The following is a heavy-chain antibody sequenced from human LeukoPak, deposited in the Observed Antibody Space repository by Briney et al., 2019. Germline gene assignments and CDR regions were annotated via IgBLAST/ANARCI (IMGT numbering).Heavy chain of an antibody. CDR3: AREGSSSGTGYGY. V-gene: IGHV1-69*13. J-gene: IGHJ4*02. D-gene: IGHD6-13*01. CDR1: GGTFSSYA. CDR2: IIPIFGTA. Sequence: GASVKVSCKASGGTFSSYAISWVRQAPGQGLEWMGGIIPIFGTANYAQKFQGRVTITADESTSTAYMELSSLRSEDTAVYYCAREGSSSGTGYGYWGQGTLVTVSS.